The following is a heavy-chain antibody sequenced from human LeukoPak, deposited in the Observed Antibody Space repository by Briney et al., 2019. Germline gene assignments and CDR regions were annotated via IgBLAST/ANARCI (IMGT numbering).Heavy chain of an antibody. J-gene: IGHJ4*02. V-gene: IGHV3-7*01. CDR1: GFTFSTYW. D-gene: IGHD2-2*01. CDR2: IRQDGSDK. Sequence: GGSLRLSCAASGFTFSTYWMSWVRQAPGRGLEWVANIRQDGSDKYYVDSVKGRFTISRDNAKNSLYLQMNSLRAEDTAVYYCARDGGSAMPFDYWGQGTLVTVSS. CDR3: ARDGGSAMPFDY.